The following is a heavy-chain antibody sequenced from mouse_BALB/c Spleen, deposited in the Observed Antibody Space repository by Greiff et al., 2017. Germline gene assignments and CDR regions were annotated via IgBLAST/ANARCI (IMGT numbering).Heavy chain of an antibody. CDR2: INPSNGGT. V-gene: IGHV1S81*02. D-gene: IGHD2-4*01. CDR3: TRSRDYDSAMDY. CDR1: GYTFTSYY. Sequence: VQLQESGAELVKPGASVKLSCKASGYTFTSYYMYWVKQRPGQGLDWIGEINPSNGGTNFNEKFKSKATLTVDKSSSTAYMQLSSLTSEDSAVYYCTRSRDYDSAMDYWSQGTSVTVST. J-gene: IGHJ4*01.